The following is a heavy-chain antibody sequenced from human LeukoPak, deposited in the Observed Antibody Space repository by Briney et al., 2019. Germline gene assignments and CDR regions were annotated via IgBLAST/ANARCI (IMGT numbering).Heavy chain of an antibody. J-gene: IGHJ4*02. CDR3: SRGYNYVDFDY. V-gene: IGHV4-61*02. CDR1: GGSVSSGSYF. CDR2: IHTSGST. Sequence: SETLSLTCTVSGGSVSSGSYFWSWIRQPAGKGLQWIGRIHTSGSTEYNPSLKSRVTISVDTSKNQLSLKLSSVTAADTAVYYCSRGYNYVDFDYWGQGTLVTVSS. D-gene: IGHD1-20*01.